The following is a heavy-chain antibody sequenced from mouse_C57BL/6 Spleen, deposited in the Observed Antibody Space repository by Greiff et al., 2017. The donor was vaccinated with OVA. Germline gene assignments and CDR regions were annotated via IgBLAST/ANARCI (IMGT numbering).Heavy chain of an antibody. D-gene: IGHD1-1*01. J-gene: IGHJ4*01. CDR2: IDPETGGT. V-gene: IGHV1-15*01. CDR1: GYTFTDYE. Sequence: VQLQQSGAELVRPGASVTLSCKASGYTFTDYEMHWVKQTPVHGLEWIGAIDPETGGTAYNQKFKGKAILTADKSSSTVYMELRSLTSEDSAVYYCTRGYGSSYGGYAMDYWGQGTSVTVSS. CDR3: TRGYGSSYGGYAMDY.